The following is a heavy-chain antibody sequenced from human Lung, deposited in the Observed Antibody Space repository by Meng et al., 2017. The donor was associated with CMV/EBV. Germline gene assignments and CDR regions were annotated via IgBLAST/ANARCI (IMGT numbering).Heavy chain of an antibody. Sequence: ASVKVSCKASGYTFTGYYMHWVRQAPGQGLEWMGWINPSSGGTNYVQKFQGRVTMTRDTSISTAYMELSRLRSDDTAVYYCARDPPPDPGIAVAGFFDPWGQGTLVTSPQ. V-gene: IGHV1-2*02. D-gene: IGHD6-19*01. CDR2: INPSSGGT. CDR3: ARDPPPDPGIAVAGFFDP. J-gene: IGHJ5*02. CDR1: GYTFTGYY.